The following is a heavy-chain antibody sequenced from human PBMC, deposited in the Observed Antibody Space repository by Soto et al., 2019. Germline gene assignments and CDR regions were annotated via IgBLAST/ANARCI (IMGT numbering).Heavy chain of an antibody. Sequence: ASVKVSCKASGYTFTSYYMHWVRQAPGQGLEWMGIINPSGGSTSYAQKFQGRVTMTRDTSTSTVYMGLSSLRSEDTAVYYCARGRYSSSWKRDYYYGMDVWGQGTTVTVSS. J-gene: IGHJ6*02. CDR1: GYTFTSYY. D-gene: IGHD6-13*01. CDR3: ARGRYSSSWKRDYYYGMDV. CDR2: INPSGGST. V-gene: IGHV1-46*01.